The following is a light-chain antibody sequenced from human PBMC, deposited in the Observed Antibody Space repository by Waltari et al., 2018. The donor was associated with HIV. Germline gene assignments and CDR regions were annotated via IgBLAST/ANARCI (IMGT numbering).Light chain of an antibody. Sequence: QSALTQPPSASGSPGQSVTISCTGTSSDVGGYNYVSWYQQHPGKAPKFIIYEVSRRHSGVPDRISGSKSGNMASRTVSGLQAEDEADYYCSSYAGSNWVFGGGTKLTVL. CDR2: EVS. CDR3: SSYAGSNWV. J-gene: IGLJ3*02. V-gene: IGLV2-8*01. CDR1: SSDVGGYNY.